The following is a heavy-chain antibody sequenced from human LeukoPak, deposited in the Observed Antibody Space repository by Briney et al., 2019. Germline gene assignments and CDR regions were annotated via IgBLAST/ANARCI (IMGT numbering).Heavy chain of an antibody. Sequence: PGGSLRLSCAASGFTVSSNYMSWVRQAPGKGLEWVSSISSSSSYIYYAVSVKGRFTISRDNAKNSLYLQMNSLRAEDTAVYYCARAHNAGYSYGYLHYWGQGTLVTVSS. CDR2: ISSSSSYI. D-gene: IGHD5-18*01. CDR1: GFTVSSNY. V-gene: IGHV3-21*01. J-gene: IGHJ4*02. CDR3: ARAHNAGYSYGYLHY.